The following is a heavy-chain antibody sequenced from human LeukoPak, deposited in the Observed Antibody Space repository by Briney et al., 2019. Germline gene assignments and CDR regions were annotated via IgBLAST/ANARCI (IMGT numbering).Heavy chain of an antibody. CDR3: ARVPAAV. J-gene: IGHJ4*02. CDR2: IYSGGST. D-gene: IGHD2-2*01. V-gene: IGHV3-66*02. CDR1: GFTVSSNY. Sequence: GGFLRLSCAASGFTVSSNYMSWLPQAPGKALEWVSVIYSGGSTYYADSVKGRFTISRDNSKNTLYLRMNSLRAEDRAVYYCARVPAAVWGQGTLVTVSS.